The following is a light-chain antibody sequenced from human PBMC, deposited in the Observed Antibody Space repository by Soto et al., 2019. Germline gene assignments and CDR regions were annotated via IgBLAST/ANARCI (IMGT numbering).Light chain of an antibody. CDR3: LKDYTYPRT. Sequence: AIQMTQSPSSLSASVGDTVTITCRASQGIRNDLGWYQQKPGKAPKLLIFATSTLQNGVPSRFSGSGFGKDFTLTISGLQPEDFATYYCLKDYTYPRTFGTGTKVDLK. CDR2: ATS. V-gene: IGKV1-6*01. J-gene: IGKJ3*01. CDR1: QGIRND.